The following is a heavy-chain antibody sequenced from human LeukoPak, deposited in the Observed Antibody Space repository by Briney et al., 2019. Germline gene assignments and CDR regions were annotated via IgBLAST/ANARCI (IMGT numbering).Heavy chain of an antibody. V-gene: IGHV3-30*02. CDR3: ATYRQVLLPFES. CDR2: IRYDGSNK. J-gene: IGHJ4*02. Sequence: GGSLRLSCAASGFTFSSYWMHWVRQAPGKGLEWVAFIRYDGSNKYYADSVRGRFTISRDNSKSILSLQMNSLRAEDTAIYYCATYRQVLLPFESWGQGTLVTVSS. D-gene: IGHD5-18*01. CDR1: GFTFSSYW.